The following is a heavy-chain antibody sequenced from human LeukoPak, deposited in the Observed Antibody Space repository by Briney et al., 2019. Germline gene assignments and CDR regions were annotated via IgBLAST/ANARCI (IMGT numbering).Heavy chain of an antibody. CDR2: ISGGGGRT. CDR3: AKNDYEIFTGYYSYYYYYMDV. Sequence: PGGSLRLSCAASGFRFSSYAMSWVRQAPGKGLEWVSIISGGGGRTYYADSVKGRFTIPRDNSKNTLYLQMNSLRAEDTTVYYCAKNDYEIFTGYYSYYYYYMDVWGKGTTVTVSS. D-gene: IGHD3-9*01. J-gene: IGHJ6*03. V-gene: IGHV3-23*01. CDR1: GFRFSSYA.